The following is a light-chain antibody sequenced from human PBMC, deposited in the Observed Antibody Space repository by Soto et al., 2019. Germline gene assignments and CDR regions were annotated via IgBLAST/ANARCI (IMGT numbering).Light chain of an antibody. J-gene: IGKJ1*01. Sequence: GVSQSPAALSLSPGESATLSCRASQTVRSDYLAWYRQSPGQPPRLLLFEASNRAPGVPDRFSGSGSGTDFTLTISRLEPEDFAVYYCQQYGSSPQWTFGQGTKV. CDR2: EAS. CDR1: QTVRSDY. CDR3: QQYGSSPQWT. V-gene: IGKV3-20*01.